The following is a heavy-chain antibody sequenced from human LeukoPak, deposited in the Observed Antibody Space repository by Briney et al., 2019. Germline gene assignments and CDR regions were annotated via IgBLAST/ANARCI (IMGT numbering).Heavy chain of an antibody. V-gene: IGHV3-30*18. J-gene: IGHJ5*02. Sequence: GGSLRLSCAASGFTFSSYGMHWVRQAPGKGLEWVAVISYDGSNKYYADSVKGRFTISRDNSKNTLYLQMNSLRAEDTAVYYCAKDNRNDFEQNWFDHWGQGTLVTVSS. CDR1: GFTFSSYG. CDR3: AKDNRNDFEQNWFDH. D-gene: IGHD3-3*01. CDR2: ISYDGSNK.